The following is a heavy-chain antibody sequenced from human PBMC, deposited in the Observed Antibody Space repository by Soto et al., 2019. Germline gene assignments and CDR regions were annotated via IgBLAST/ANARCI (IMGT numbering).Heavy chain of an antibody. CDR3: ARGPSHGAFDI. J-gene: IGHJ3*02. Sequence: QVQLAQSGAEVKNPGASVKVSCKASGYTFTDYYIHWLRQAPAQGLEWMGWINPNSGDTKYAQKFQGWATMTRDTSISTTDMELSRLTSDDTALYYCARGPSHGAFDIWGQGTIITVSS. CDR2: INPNSGDT. CDR1: GYTFTDYY. V-gene: IGHV1-2*04.